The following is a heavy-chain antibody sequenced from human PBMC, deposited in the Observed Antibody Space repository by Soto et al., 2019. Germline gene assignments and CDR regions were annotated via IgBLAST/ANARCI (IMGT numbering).Heavy chain of an antibody. Sequence: SETLSLTCAVYGGSFSGYYWSWIRQPPGKGLEWIGEINHSGSTNYNPSLKSRVTISVDTSKNQFSLKLSSVTAADTAVYYCAREWVQWRIFVSWGQGTLVTVSS. CDR2: INHSGST. CDR3: AREWVQWRIFVS. J-gene: IGHJ5*02. CDR1: GGSFSGYY. D-gene: IGHD3-3*01. V-gene: IGHV4-34*01.